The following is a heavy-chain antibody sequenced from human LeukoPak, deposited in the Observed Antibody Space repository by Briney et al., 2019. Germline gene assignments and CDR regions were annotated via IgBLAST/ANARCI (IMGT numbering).Heavy chain of an antibody. CDR2: MNPNSGNT. J-gene: IGHJ4*02. V-gene: IGHV1-8*01. D-gene: IGHD1-7*01. Sequence: ASVKVSCKASGYTFTSYDINWVRQATGQGLEWMGWMNPNSGNTGYAQKFQGRVTITADESTSTAYMELSSLRSEDTAVYYCARAGCITGTKCIPFDYWGQGTLVTVSS. CDR1: GYTFTSYD. CDR3: ARAGCITGTKCIPFDY.